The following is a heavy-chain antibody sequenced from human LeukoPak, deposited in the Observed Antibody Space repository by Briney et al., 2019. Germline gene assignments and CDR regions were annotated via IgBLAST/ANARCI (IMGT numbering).Heavy chain of an antibody. Sequence: PSETLSLTCTFSGGSISSYYWSWIRQPPGKGLEWIGYIYYSGTTNYNPSLKSRVTISVDTSKNQFSLKLSSVTAADTAVYYCARKGNWDGDYGGNSLLPYYFDYWGQGTLVTVSS. V-gene: IGHV4-59*12. CDR1: GGSISSYY. D-gene: IGHD4-23*01. J-gene: IGHJ4*02. CDR3: ARKGNWDGDYGGNSLLPYYFDY. CDR2: IYYSGTT.